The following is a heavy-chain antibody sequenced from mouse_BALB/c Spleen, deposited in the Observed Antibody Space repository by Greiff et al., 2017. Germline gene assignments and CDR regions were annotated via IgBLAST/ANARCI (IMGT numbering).Heavy chain of an antibody. V-gene: IGHV1-14*01. CDR2: INPYNDGT. CDR1: GYTFTSYV. Sequence: VQLKESGPELVKPGASVKMSCKASGYTFTSYVMHWVQQKPGQGLEWIGDINPYNDGTKYTEKFKGKATLTLDKSSSTAYMELSSLTSEDSAVYYCARGGFITTAPFAYWGQGTLVTVSA. CDR3: ARGGFITTAPFAY. D-gene: IGHD1-2*01. J-gene: IGHJ3*01.